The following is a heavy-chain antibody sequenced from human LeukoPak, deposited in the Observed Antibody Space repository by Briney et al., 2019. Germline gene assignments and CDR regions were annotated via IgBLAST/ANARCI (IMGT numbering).Heavy chain of an antibody. CDR2: IYSGGST. CDR1: GFTVSSNY. D-gene: IGHD5-24*01. J-gene: IGHJ4*02. Sequence: GGSLRLSCAASGFTVSSNYMSWVRQAPGKGLEWVSVIYSGGSTYYADSVKGRFTISRDNSKNTLYLQMNSLRAEDAAVYYCARVKMATIDYWGQGTLVTVSS. CDR3: ARVKMATIDY. V-gene: IGHV3-66*01.